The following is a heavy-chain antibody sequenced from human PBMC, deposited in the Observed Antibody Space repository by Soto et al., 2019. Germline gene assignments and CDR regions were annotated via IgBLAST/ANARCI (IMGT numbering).Heavy chain of an antibody. J-gene: IGHJ4*02. D-gene: IGHD3-16*01. CDR3: AKDRRAGGTSAFYFDF. CDR2: ISATDGGT. CDR1: VFDFSNYG. Sequence: RGSLRLSCAASVFDFSNYGMSCVRQAPGKGLEWVSLISATDGGTYYADSVKGRFTISRDNSHNTLYLQVHSLTAEDTAVYYCAKDRRAGGTSAFYFDFWGQGAQVTFSS. V-gene: IGHV3-23*01.